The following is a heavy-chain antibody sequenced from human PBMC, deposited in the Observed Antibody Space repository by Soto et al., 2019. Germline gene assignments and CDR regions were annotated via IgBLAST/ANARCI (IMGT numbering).Heavy chain of an antibody. CDR3: AKLAGDGREQQMGLPDV. CDR2: IDPSDSYT. V-gene: IGHV5-10-1*01. CDR1: GYIFTNHW. Sequence: PGESLKISCKASGYIFTNHWITWVRQMPGKGLEWMGRIDPSDSYTNYSPSLQGHVTISADKSISTAYLQWSSLKASDTAVYYCAKLAGDGREQQMGLPDVWGQGTTVTVSS. J-gene: IGHJ6*02. D-gene: IGHD6-13*01.